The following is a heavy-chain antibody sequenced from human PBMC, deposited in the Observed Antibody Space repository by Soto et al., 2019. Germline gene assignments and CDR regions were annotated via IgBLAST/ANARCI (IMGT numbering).Heavy chain of an antibody. V-gene: IGHV1-18*01. J-gene: IGHJ4*02. Sequence: QVQLVQSGPEVKKPGASVKVACKTSGYTFTSFGISWVRQAPGQGLEWRGWITTDKGKTNYAQKFQGRVTMTTDTSTSTAYMELRSLRSDDTAVYYCANRSPAFDYWGQGTLVTVSS. CDR2: ITTDKGKT. CDR1: GYTFTSFG. CDR3: ANRSPAFDY.